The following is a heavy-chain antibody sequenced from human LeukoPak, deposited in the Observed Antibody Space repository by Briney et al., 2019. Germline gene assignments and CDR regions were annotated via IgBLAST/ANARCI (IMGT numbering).Heavy chain of an antibody. Sequence: SETLSLTCAVYGGSFSGYYWSWIRQPPGKGLEWTGEINHSGSTNYNPSLKSRVTISVDKSKNQFSLKLSSVTAADTAVYYCARGLPFNIVVVIARNWFDPWGQGTLVTVSS. CDR1: GGSFSGYY. CDR2: INHSGST. D-gene: IGHD2-21*01. CDR3: ARGLPFNIVVVIARNWFDP. V-gene: IGHV4-34*01. J-gene: IGHJ5*02.